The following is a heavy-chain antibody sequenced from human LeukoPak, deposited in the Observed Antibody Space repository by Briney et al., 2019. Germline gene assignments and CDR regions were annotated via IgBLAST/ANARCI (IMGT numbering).Heavy chain of an antibody. Sequence: KPSETLSLTCTVSGGSISSSSYYWGWIRQPPGKGLEWIGSIYYSGSTYYNPSLKSRVTISVDTSKNQFSLKLSSVTAADTAVYYCAGGTTLLYYDILWGGDNYYYGMDVVAHGTTVTAS. CDR3: AGGTTLLYYDILWGGDNYYYGMDV. J-gene: IGHJ6*02. CDR2: IYYSGST. CDR1: GGSISSSSYY. V-gene: IGHV4-39*07. D-gene: IGHD3-9*01.